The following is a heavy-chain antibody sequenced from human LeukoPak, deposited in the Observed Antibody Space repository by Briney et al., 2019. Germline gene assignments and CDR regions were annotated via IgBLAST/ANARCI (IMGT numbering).Heavy chain of an antibody. CDR2: ITASGTAM. CDR1: GFTFSSYS. D-gene: IGHD5-12*01. V-gene: IGHV3-48*02. Sequence: PGGSLRLSCAASGFTFSSYSMNWVRQAPGKGLEWVSHITASGTAMFYADSVKGRFTISRDNAKNSLYLQMNSLRDEDTAVYYCARDAGNSGYGCDLWGQGTLVTVSS. J-gene: IGHJ5*02. CDR3: ARDAGNSGYGCDL.